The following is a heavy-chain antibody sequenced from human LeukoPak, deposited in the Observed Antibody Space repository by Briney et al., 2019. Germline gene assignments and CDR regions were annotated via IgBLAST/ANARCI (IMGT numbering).Heavy chain of an antibody. J-gene: IGHJ3*02. CDR2: IYYSGTT. D-gene: IGHD3-3*01. CDR1: GGSIISNSYY. Sequence: SETLSLTCTVSGGSIISNSYYWAWIRQPPGKGLEWIGTIYYSGTTYYNPSLESRVTISVDTSENHFSLKLSSVTAADTAVYYCARADIGYYSVVEAFDIWGQGTMVTVSS. V-gene: IGHV4-39*07. CDR3: ARADIGYYSVVEAFDI.